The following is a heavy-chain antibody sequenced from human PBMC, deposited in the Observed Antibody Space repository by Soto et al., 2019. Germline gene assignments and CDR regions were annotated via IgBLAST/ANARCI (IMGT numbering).Heavy chain of an antibody. CDR2: TYYRSKWFN. Sequence: PSQTLSLTCAISGDSVSSNGAAWNWIRQSPSRGLEWLSRTYYRSKWFNDYAIFVKSRITINPDTSKNQFSLQLNSVTPEDTAVYYRVREGTNCFDYWGQGTLVTVSS. V-gene: IGHV6-1*01. J-gene: IGHJ4*02. CDR3: VREGTNCFDY. CDR1: GDSVSSNGAA. D-gene: IGHD1-7*01.